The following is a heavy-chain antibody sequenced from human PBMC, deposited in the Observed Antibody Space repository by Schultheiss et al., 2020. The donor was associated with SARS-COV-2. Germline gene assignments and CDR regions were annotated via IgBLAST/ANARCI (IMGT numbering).Heavy chain of an antibody. Sequence: SETLSLTCAVYGGSFSGYYWSWIRQPPGKGLEWIGSIYHSGSTYYNPSLKSRVTISVDTSKNQFSLKLSSVTAADTAVYYCARGTANPWFYYYGMDVWGQGTTVTVSS. D-gene: IGHD3-9*01. CDR3: ARGTANPWFYYYGMDV. J-gene: IGHJ6*02. CDR1: GGSFSGYY. V-gene: IGHV4-34*01. CDR2: IYHSGST.